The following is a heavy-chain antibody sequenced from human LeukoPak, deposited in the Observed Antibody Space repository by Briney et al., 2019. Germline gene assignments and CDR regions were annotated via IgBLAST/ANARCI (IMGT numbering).Heavy chain of an antibody. D-gene: IGHD2-15*01. V-gene: IGHV4-4*07. Sequence: SETLSLTCTVSGSSISSYYWNWIRHPAGKGLEDIGRMYTSGSTNYNPSLKSRVTMSLDTSKNQFSLKLSSMTAADTAVYYCVGSRYCNGGACYATFDFWGQGTLVTVSS. J-gene: IGHJ4*02. CDR2: MYTSGST. CDR3: VGSRYCNGGACYATFDF. CDR1: GSSISSYY.